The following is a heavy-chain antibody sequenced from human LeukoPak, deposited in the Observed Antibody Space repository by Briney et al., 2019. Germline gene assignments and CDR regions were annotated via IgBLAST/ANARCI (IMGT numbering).Heavy chain of an antibody. CDR2: INQSGST. D-gene: IGHD6-13*01. Sequence: SETLSLTCAVYGGSFSGYYWSWIRQPPGKGLEWIGEINQSGSTNYNPSLKSRVTISVDTSKNQFSLKLSSVTAADTAVYYCARVDRGVAAAGTDYWGQGTLVTVSS. J-gene: IGHJ4*02. V-gene: IGHV4-34*01. CDR3: ARVDRGVAAAGTDY. CDR1: GGSFSGYY.